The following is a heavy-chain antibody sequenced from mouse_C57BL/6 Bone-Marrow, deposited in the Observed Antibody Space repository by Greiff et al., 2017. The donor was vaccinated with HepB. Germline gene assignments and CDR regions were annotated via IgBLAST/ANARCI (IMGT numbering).Heavy chain of an antibody. V-gene: IGHV1-66*01. CDR2: IYPGSGNT. J-gene: IGHJ3*01. D-gene: IGHD2-1*01. CDR3: ARGGYYGNRGFAY. Sequence: VQLQESGPELVKPGASVKISCKASGYSFTSYYIHWVKQRPGQGLEWIGWIYPGSGNTKYNEKFKGKATLTADTSSSTAYMQLSSLTSEDSAVYYCARGGYYGNRGFAYWGQGTLVTVSA. CDR1: GYSFTSYY.